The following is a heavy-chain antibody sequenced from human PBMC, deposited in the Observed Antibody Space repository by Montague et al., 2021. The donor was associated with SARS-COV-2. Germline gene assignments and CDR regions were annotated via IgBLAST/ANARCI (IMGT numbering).Heavy chain of an antibody. V-gene: IGHV3-74*01. CDR2: ISSDGSGT. D-gene: IGHD1-26*01. Sequence: SLRLSCAASGFTFSSYWMHWVRQAPGKGLVWVSRISSDGSGTTYXDSVKGRFTISRDNAKNTLYLQMNSLRAEGTAVYYCARDTDSGSYWDAFDIWGQGTMVTVSS. J-gene: IGHJ3*02. CDR1: GFTFSSYW. CDR3: ARDTDSGSYWDAFDI.